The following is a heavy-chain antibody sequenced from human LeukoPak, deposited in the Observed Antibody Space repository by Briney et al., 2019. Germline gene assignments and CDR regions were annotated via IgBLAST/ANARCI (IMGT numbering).Heavy chain of an antibody. CDR1: GGSISSSSYY. D-gene: IGHD4-17*01. CDR3: ARVPTVIPSPYYYYGVDV. V-gene: IGHV4-39*01. J-gene: IGHJ6*02. Sequence: SETLSLTCTVSGGSISSSSYYWGCIRQPPGKGLEWIGSIYYSGSTYYNPSLKSRVTISVDTSKNQFSLKLGSVTAADTAVYYCARVPTVIPSPYYYYGVDVWGQGTTVTVSS. CDR2: IYYSGST.